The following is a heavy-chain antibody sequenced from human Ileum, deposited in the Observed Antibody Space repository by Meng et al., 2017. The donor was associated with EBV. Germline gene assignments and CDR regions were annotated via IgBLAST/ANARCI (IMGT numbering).Heavy chain of an antibody. Sequence: RGAGSGVVTPSETLSLTCAVYGGSISRSDWWSWVRQPPGKGLEWIGETSHSGSTNYSPSLKSRVTISLDKSKNQLSLKLNSVTAADTAVYYCASSDYYRSDYWGQGTLVTVSS. CDR3: ASSDYYRSDY. V-gene: IGHV4-4*02. J-gene: IGHJ4*02. D-gene: IGHD3-22*01. CDR1: GGSISRSDW. CDR2: TSHSGST.